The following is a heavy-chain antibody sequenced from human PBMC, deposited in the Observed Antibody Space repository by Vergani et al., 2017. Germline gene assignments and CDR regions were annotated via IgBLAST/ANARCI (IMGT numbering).Heavy chain of an antibody. J-gene: IGHJ5*02. CDR2: IWYDGSNK. CDR3: AREVSGWFNWFDP. Sequence: QVQLVESGGGLVQPGRSLRLSCAASGFTFSSYGMHWVRQAPGKGLEWVAVIWYDGSNKYYADSVKGRFTISRDNSKNTLYLQMNSLRAEDTAVYYCAREVSGWFNWFDPWGQGTLVTVSS. V-gene: IGHV3-33*01. D-gene: IGHD6-19*01. CDR1: GFTFSSYG.